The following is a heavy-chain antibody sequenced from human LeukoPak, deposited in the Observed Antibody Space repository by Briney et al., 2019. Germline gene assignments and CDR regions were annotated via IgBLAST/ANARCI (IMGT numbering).Heavy chain of an antibody. CDR3: ARGRAVAASRDFDY. V-gene: IGHV3-21*01. J-gene: IGHJ4*02. CDR1: GFIFSSYT. D-gene: IGHD6-19*01. CDR2: ISTSSSYI. Sequence: GGSLRLSCAASGFIFSSYTMNWVRQAPGKGLEWVSSISTSSSYIYYADSVKGRFTISRDNADNSLSLQMNSLRADDTAVYYCARGRAVAASRDFDYWGQGTLVTVSS.